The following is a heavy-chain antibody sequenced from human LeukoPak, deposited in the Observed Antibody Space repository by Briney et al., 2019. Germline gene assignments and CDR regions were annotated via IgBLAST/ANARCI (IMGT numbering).Heavy chain of an antibody. CDR3: ARDSPPYYYDSSGYFGY. D-gene: IGHD3-22*01. CDR1: GFTFSSYG. J-gene: IGHJ4*02. V-gene: IGHV3-33*08. Sequence: GRSLRLSCAASGFTFSSYGMHWVRQAPGKGLEWVAVIWYDGSNKYYADSVKGRFTISRDNSKNTLYLQMNSLRAEDTAVYYCARDSPPYYYDSSGYFGYWGQGTLVTVSS. CDR2: IWYDGSNK.